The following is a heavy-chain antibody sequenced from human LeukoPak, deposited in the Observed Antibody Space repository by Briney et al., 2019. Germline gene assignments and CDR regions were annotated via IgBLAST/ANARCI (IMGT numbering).Heavy chain of an antibody. Sequence: GGSLRLSCAASGFTVSSNYMSWVRQAPGKGLEWVSLIYSGADTYYADSVKGRFTISRDNSKNTLYLQMNSLRAEDTAVYYCARGNSGSYFDYWGQGTLVTVSS. CDR2: IYSGADT. CDR1: GFTVSSNY. V-gene: IGHV3-53*01. D-gene: IGHD1-26*01. CDR3: ARGNSGSYFDY. J-gene: IGHJ4*02.